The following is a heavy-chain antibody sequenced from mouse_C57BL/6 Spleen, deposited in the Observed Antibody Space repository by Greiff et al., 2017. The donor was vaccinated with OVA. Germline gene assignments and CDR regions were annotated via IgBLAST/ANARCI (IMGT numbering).Heavy chain of an antibody. CDR1: GYTFTDYY. CDR3: ARGGDYFDY. J-gene: IGHJ2*01. Sequence: EVQLQQSGPELVKPGASVKISCKASGYTFTDYYMNWVKQSHGKSLEWIGAINPNNGGTSYNQKFKGKATLTVDKSSSTAYMELRSLTSEDSAVYYCARGGDYFDYWGQGTTLTVSS. CDR2: INPNNGGT. V-gene: IGHV1-26*01.